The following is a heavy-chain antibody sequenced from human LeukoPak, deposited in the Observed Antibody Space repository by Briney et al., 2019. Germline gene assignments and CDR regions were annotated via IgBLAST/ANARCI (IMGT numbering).Heavy chain of an antibody. Sequence: GGSLRLSCAASGNYWMHWVRQAPGKGLVWVSHINSDGSWTSYADSVKGRFTISKDNAKNTVYLQMSGLRAEDTAVYYCVSFYETYWGRGTLVTVSS. V-gene: IGHV3-74*01. D-gene: IGHD2-2*01. CDR1: GNYW. J-gene: IGHJ4*02. CDR3: VSFYETY. CDR2: INSDGSWT.